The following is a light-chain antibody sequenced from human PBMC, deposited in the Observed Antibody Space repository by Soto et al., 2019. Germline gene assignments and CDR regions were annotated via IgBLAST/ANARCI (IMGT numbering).Light chain of an antibody. V-gene: IGLV1-51*01. J-gene: IGLJ2*01. CDR2: DNN. Sequence: QSVLTQPPSVSAAPVQKVTISCSGSSSNIGNNYVSWYRQLPGTAPKLLMYDNNKRPSGIPDRFSGSKSGTSATLGITGLQTGDEADYYCGTWDSSLSAKVFGGGTKLTVL. CDR1: SSNIGNNY. CDR3: GTWDSSLSAKV.